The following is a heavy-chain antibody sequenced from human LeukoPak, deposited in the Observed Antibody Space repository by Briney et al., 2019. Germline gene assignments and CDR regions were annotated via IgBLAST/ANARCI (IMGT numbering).Heavy chain of an antibody. CDR3: ARWVHYYDSSGYVAFDI. CDR1: GYSFSSYW. J-gene: IGHJ3*02. V-gene: IGHV5-51*01. D-gene: IGHD3-22*01. Sequence: PGESLKISFKGSGYSFSSYWLGWVRQMPGKGLEWMGIIYPGDSDTRYSPSFQGQVTISADKSISTAYLQWSSLKASDTAMYYCARWVHYYDSSGYVAFDIWGQGTMVTVSS. CDR2: IYPGDSDT.